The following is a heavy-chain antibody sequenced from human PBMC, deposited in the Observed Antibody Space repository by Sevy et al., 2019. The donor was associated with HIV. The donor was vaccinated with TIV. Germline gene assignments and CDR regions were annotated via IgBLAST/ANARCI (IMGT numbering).Heavy chain of an antibody. CDR1: GGSISSYY. D-gene: IGHD6-13*01. J-gene: IGHJ4*02. Sequence: SETLSLTCTVSGGSISSYYWSWIRQPPGKGLEWIGYIYYSGGTNYNPSLKSRVTISVDTSKNQFSLTLSSVTAADTALYYCARESGSSSWYLDYWGQGTLVTVSS. CDR3: ARESGSSSWYLDY. CDR2: IYYSGGT. V-gene: IGHV4-59*01.